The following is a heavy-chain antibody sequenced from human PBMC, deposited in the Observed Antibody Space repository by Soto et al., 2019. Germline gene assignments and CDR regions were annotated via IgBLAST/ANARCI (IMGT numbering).Heavy chain of an antibody. CDR3: ARALSRFGELSYNWFDP. CDR1: GYTFTSYD. CDR2: MNPNSGNT. D-gene: IGHD3-10*01. V-gene: IGHV1-8*01. J-gene: IGHJ5*02. Sequence: AASVKVSCKASGYTFTSYDINWVRQATGQGLEWMGWMNPNSGNTGYAQKFQGRVTMTRNTSISTAYMELSSLRSEDTAVYYCARALSRFGELSYNWFDPWGQGTLVTVSS.